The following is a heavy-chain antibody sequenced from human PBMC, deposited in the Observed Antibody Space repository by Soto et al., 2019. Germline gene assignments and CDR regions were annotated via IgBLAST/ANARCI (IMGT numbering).Heavy chain of an antibody. Sequence: DVQLVESGGGLVQSGGSLRVSCAASGFTLGSHRIHWVRQPPGKGLEWVSRIDTDGGGTSYADSVKGRFTISTDNAKNTVYLQMNGLRAEDTAVYYCATGFDLWGQGTLVTVSS. CDR3: ATGFDL. CDR2: IDTDGGGT. J-gene: IGHJ5*02. CDR1: GFTLGSHR. V-gene: IGHV3-74*01.